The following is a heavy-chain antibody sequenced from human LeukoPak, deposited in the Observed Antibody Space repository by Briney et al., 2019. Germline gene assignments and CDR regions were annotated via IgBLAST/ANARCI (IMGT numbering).Heavy chain of an antibody. V-gene: IGHV3-21*01. J-gene: IGHJ4*02. CDR3: ARVQGTTIDY. CDR2: ISSSSSYI. D-gene: IGHD1-1*01. Sequence: GRSLRLSCAASGFTFSSYSMNWVRQAPGKGLEWVSSISSSSSYIYYADSVKGRFTISRDNAKNSLYLQMNSLRAEDTAVYYCARVQGTTIDYWGQGTLVTVSS. CDR1: GFTFSSYS.